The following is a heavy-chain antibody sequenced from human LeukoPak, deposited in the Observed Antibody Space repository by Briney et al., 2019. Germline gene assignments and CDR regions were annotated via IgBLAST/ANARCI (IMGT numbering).Heavy chain of an antibody. V-gene: IGHV1-2*02. CDR1: GYTFTGYY. D-gene: IGHD3-22*01. Sequence: GASVKVSCKASGYTFTGYYMHWVRQAPGQGLEWMGWINPKSGGTNYAQNFQDRVTMTRDTSISTAYMELTRLRSDDTAVYYCARGLYYCDSSVAYWGQGTLVTVSS. CDR2: INPKSGGT. CDR3: ARGLYYCDSSVAY. J-gene: IGHJ4*02.